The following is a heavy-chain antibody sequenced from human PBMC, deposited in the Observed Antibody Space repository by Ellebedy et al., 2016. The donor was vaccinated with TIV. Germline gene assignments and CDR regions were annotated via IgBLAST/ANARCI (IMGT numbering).Heavy chain of an antibody. Sequence: GESLKISCAASGFTFSSYAMNWVRQAPGTRPEWVAAISGPGGNIYYADSVRGRFAISRDNSKDTLYLQMNSLRADDTAVYFCAKALRGYYFYYMDAWGKGTTVTVSS. D-gene: IGHD3-10*01. CDR1: GFTFSSYA. J-gene: IGHJ6*03. CDR2: ISGPGGNI. CDR3: AKALRGYYFYYMDA. V-gene: IGHV3-23*01.